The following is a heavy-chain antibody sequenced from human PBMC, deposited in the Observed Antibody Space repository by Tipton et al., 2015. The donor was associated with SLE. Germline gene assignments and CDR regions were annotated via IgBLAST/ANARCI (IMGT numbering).Heavy chain of an antibody. J-gene: IGHJ3*02. V-gene: IGHV4-61*01. CDR1: GGSISSGSYY. D-gene: IGHD4-17*01. CDR3: ARVYPATVTRSDAFDI. Sequence: LRLSCTVSGGSISSGSYYWSWIRQPPGKGLEWIGEINHSGSTNYNPSLKSRVTISVDTSKNQFSLKLSSVTAADTAVYYCARVYPATVTRSDAFDIWGQGTMVTVSS. CDR2: INHSGST.